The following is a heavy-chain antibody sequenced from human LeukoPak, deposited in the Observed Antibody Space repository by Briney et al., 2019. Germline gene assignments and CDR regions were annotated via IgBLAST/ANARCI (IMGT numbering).Heavy chain of an antibody. J-gene: IGHJ4*02. CDR2: INHSGST. V-gene: IGHV4-34*01. D-gene: IGHD2-2*01. Sequence: SETLSLTCGVYGGSFSGYYWSWIRQPPGKGLEWIGEINHSGSTKHNPSLKSRVTISVDTSKNQFSLKLSSVTAADTAVYYCARGSSSSFFESWGQGTLVTVSS. CDR1: GGSFSGYY. CDR3: ARGSSSSFFES.